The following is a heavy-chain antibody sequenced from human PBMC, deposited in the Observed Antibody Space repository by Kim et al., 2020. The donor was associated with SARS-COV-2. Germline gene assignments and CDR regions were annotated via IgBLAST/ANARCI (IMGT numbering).Heavy chain of an antibody. J-gene: IGHJ6*02. V-gene: IGHV1-2*02. CDR2: INPNSGGT. Sequence: ASVKVSCKASGYTFTGYYMHWVRQAPGQGLEWMGWINPNSGGTNYTQKFQGRVTMTRDTSISTAYMELSRLRSDDTAVYYCARTGLTIKVMFGMDVWGQGTTVTVSS. CDR1: GYTFTGYY. D-gene: IGHD4-4*01. CDR3: ARTGLTIKVMFGMDV.